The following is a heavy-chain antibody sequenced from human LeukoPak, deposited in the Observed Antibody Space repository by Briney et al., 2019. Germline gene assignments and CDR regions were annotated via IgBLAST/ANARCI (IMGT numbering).Heavy chain of an antibody. Sequence: GSLRLSCAASGFTVSSNYMSWVRQPPGKGLEWLGEIYHSGSTNYNPSLKSRVTISVDKSKNQSSLKLSSVTAADTAVYYCARDAGHQLSRRNYYAMDVWGQGTTVTVSS. CDR2: IYHSGST. CDR3: ARDAGHQLSRRNYYAMDV. CDR1: GFTVSSNY. J-gene: IGHJ6*02. V-gene: IGHV4-4*02. D-gene: IGHD2-2*01.